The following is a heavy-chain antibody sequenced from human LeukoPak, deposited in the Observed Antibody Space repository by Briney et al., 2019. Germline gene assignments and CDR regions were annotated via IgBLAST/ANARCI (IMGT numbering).Heavy chain of an antibody. V-gene: IGHV3-21*01. J-gene: IGHJ4*02. CDR2: ISSSSSYI. CDR1: GFTFSSYS. Sequence: GGSLRLSCAASGFTFSSYSMNWVRQAPGKGLEWVSSISSSSSYIYYADSVKGRFTISRDNAKNSLYLQMNSLRAEDTAVYYCARRPTGYGDPTDYWGQGTLVTVSS. CDR3: ARRPTGYGDPTDY. D-gene: IGHD4-17*01.